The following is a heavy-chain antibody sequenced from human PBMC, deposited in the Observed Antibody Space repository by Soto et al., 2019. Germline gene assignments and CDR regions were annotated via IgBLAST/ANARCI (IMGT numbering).Heavy chain of an antibody. J-gene: IGHJ4*02. Sequence: GASVKVSCKASGYKFISYGITWVRQAPGQGLEWMGWISAYNGNTNYAQKLQGRVTMTTDTSTSTAYMELGSLRSDDTAVYYCARSYYDILTGYYGFDYWGQGTLVTVSS. CDR2: ISAYNGNT. V-gene: IGHV1-18*01. CDR3: ARSYYDILTGYYGFDY. D-gene: IGHD3-9*01. CDR1: GYKFISYG.